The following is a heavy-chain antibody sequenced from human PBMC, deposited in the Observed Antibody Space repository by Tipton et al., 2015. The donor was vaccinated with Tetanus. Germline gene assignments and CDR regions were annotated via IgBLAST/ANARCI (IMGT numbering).Heavy chain of an antibody. J-gene: IGHJ4*02. CDR2: INHSGST. Sequence: TLSLTCAVYGGSFSGYYWSWIRQPPGKGLEWIGEINHSGSTNYNPSLKSRVTISVDTSKNQFSLKLSSVTAADTAVYYCARGPPWGGSYGAFAYWGQGTLVTVSS. CDR3: ARGPPWGGSYGAFAY. CDR1: GGSFSGYY. V-gene: IGHV4-34*01. D-gene: IGHD1-26*01.